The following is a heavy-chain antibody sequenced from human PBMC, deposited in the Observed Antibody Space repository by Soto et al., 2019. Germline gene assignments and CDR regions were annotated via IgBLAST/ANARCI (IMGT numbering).Heavy chain of an antibody. Sequence: GASVKVSWKAAGDTFSTYTITWVRQAPGQGLEWMGGIIPRSGTPIYAQKFQDRVTITADESTSTAYMQLSSLRSGDTAVYYCARSGGLDRDFNYWGQGSLVTVSS. V-gene: IGHV1-69*13. CDR1: GDTFSTYT. D-gene: IGHD2-15*01. CDR3: ARSGGLDRDFNY. CDR2: IIPRSGTP. J-gene: IGHJ4*02.